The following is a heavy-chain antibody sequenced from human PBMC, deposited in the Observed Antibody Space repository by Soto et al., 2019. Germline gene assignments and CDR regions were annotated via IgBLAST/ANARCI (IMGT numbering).Heavy chain of an antibody. Sequence: QVQLVQSGAEVKKPGASVKVSCKASGYTFTSYGISWGRQAPGQGLEWMGWFRAYNGNTNYAQKLQGRVTMTTDTATRIASMELRSLRSNDTAVYYCARDLPTMDVWGQGTTVSVSS. CDR2: FRAYNGNT. J-gene: IGHJ6*02. CDR1: GYTFTSYG. V-gene: IGHV1-18*01. CDR3: ARDLPTMDV.